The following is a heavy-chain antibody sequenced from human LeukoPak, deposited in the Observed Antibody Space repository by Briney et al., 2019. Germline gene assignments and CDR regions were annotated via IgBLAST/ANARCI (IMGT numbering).Heavy chain of an antibody. CDR3: ARDIPIAATSWFDP. Sequence: PSETLSLTCTVSVGSISSYYWSWIRQPAGKGLEWIGRIYTSGSTNYNPSLKSRVNMSVDTSKNQFSPKLSSVTAAETAVYYCARDIPIAATSWFDPWGQGTLVTVSS. CDR1: VGSISSYY. J-gene: IGHJ5*02. CDR2: IYTSGST. V-gene: IGHV4-4*07. D-gene: IGHD6-13*01.